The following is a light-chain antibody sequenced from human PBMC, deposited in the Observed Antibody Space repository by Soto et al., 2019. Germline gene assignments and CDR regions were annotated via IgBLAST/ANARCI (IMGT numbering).Light chain of an antibody. Sequence: DIQMTQSPSTLSASIGDRVTITCRASQTINNWLAWYQQKPGKAPNLLIYHASNLETVVPSRFSGSAFGTEFTLTISILQPDDFATYYCQHYNSYPWTFGQGTKVEIK. J-gene: IGKJ1*01. CDR1: QTINNW. CDR2: HAS. V-gene: IGKV1-5*01. CDR3: QHYNSYPWT.